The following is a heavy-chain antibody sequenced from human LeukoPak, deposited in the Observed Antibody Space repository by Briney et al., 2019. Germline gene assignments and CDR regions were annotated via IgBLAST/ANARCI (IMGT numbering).Heavy chain of an antibody. V-gene: IGHV1-46*01. Sequence: ASVKVSCKASGYTFTSYYMHWVRQAPGQGLEWMGIINPSGGSTSYAQKFQGRVTMTRDTSTSTVYMELSSLRSEVTAVYYCARGRNGEYYYYGMDVWGQGTTVTVSS. D-gene: IGHD1-14*01. CDR1: GYTFTSYY. CDR3: ARGRNGEYYYYGMDV. J-gene: IGHJ6*02. CDR2: INPSGGST.